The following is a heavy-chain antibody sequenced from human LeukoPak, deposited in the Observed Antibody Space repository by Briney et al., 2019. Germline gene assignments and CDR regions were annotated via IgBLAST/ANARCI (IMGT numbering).Heavy chain of an antibody. Sequence: SSETLSLTCTVSGGSISSSSYYWGLIRQPPGKGLEWIGSIYYSGSTYYNPSLKSRVTISVDTAKNQFSLKLSSVTAADTAVYYCARHLYCSGGDCYAGGRWFHPWGQGTV. CDR1: GGSISSSSYY. CDR3: ARHLYCSGGDCYAGGRWFHP. D-gene: IGHD2-15*01. CDR2: IYYSGST. V-gene: IGHV4-39*01. J-gene: IGHJ5*02.